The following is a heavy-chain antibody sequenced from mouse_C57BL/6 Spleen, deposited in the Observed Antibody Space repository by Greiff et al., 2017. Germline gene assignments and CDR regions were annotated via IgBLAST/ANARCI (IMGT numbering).Heavy chain of an antibody. D-gene: IGHD1-1*01. V-gene: IGHV14-2*01. CDR2: IDPEDGAT. J-gene: IGHJ1*03. CDR3: ARRYYGSSYWYFDV. Sequence: EVQLQQSGAELVKPGASVKLSCTASGFNIKDYYMHWVKQRTEQGLEWIGRIDPEDGATKYAPKFQGKATITADTSSNTAYLQLSSLTSEDTAVYYCARRYYGSSYWYFDVWGTGTTVTVSS. CDR1: GFNIKDYY.